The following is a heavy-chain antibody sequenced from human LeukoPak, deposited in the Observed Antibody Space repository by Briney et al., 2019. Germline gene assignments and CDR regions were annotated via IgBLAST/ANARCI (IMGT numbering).Heavy chain of an antibody. CDR2: INPNFGGT. D-gene: IGHD2-2*01. CDR3: ARESCSSTNCYVRPLNWFDP. Sequence: ASVKVSCKASGYTFTDYYIHWVRQAPGQGLEWMGCINPNFGGTNYAQKFQGRVTMTRDTSISTAYMELSRLTSDDTAVYYCARESCSSTNCYVRPLNWFDPWGQGTLVSVSS. J-gene: IGHJ5*02. CDR1: GYTFTDYY. V-gene: IGHV1-2*02.